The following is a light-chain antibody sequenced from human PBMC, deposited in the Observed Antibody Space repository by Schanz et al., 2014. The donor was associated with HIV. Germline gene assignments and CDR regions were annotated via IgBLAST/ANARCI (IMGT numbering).Light chain of an antibody. CDR1: SSNIGSNT. CDR3: SAWDDSRRGQVV. V-gene: IGLV1-44*01. Sequence: QSVLTQPPSASGTPGQRVTISCSGSSSNIGSNTVNWYQQLPGTAPKLLIYSNNQRPSGVPDRFSGSKSGTSASLAISGLQSEDEADYYCSAWDDSRRGQVVFGGGTKLTVL. J-gene: IGLJ2*01. CDR2: SNN.